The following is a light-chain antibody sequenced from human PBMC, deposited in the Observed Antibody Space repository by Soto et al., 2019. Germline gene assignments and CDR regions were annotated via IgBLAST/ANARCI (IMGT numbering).Light chain of an antibody. V-gene: IGKV1-6*01. Sequence: AIQLTQSPSSLSASVGDRVTITCRASQDIRNNLGWYQQKPGKAPKLLIYAASSLQSGVPSRFSDSGSGTDFTLTITSLQPEDFATYYCLQDYNYPWTFGQGTKVEIK. CDR2: AAS. CDR1: QDIRNN. CDR3: LQDYNYPWT. J-gene: IGKJ1*01.